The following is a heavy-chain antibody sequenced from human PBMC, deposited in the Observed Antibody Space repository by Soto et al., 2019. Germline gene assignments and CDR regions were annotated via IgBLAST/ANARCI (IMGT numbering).Heavy chain of an antibody. D-gene: IGHD3-22*01. CDR3: ARDRIVVIPADYYGMDV. CDR2: ISSSSSYI. J-gene: IGHJ6*02. Sequence: GGSLRFSCAASGFTFSSYSMNWVRQAPGKGLEWVSSISSSSSYIYYADSVKGRFTISRDNAKNSLYLQMNSLRAEDTAVYYCARDRIVVIPADYYGMDVWGQGTTVTVSS. V-gene: IGHV3-21*01. CDR1: GFTFSSYS.